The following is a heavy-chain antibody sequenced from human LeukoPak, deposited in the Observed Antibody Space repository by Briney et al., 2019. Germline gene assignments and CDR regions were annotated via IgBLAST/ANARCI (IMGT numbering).Heavy chain of an antibody. D-gene: IGHD1-26*01. V-gene: IGHV4-34*01. CDR3: ARGLIAPSTIFDY. J-gene: IGHJ4*02. CDR1: GGSFSGYY. CDR2: INHSGST. Sequence: SETLSLTCAVYGGSFSGYYWSWIRQPPGKGLEWIGEINHSGSTNYNPSLKSRVTISVDTSKNQFSLKLSSVTAADTAVYYCARGLIAPSTIFDYWGQGALVTVSS.